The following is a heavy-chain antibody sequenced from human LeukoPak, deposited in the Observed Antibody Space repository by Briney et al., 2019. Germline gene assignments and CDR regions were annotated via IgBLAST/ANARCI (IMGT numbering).Heavy chain of an antibody. CDR3: ARVGIAARHGVDY. CDR1: GGSISSYY. CDR2: IYYSGST. V-gene: IGHV4-59*01. D-gene: IGHD6-6*01. Sequence: SETLSLTCTVSGGSISSYYWSWIRQPPGKGLEWIGYIYYSGSTNYNPSLKSRVTISVDTSKNQFSLKLSSVTAADTAVYYCARVGIAARHGVDYWGQGTLVTVSS. J-gene: IGHJ4*02.